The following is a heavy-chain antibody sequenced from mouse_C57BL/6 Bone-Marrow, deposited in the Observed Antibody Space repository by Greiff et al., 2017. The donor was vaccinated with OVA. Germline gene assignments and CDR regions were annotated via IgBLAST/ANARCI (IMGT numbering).Heavy chain of an antibody. CDR2: IRSKSSNYAT. D-gene: IGHD2-10*02. Sequence: EVQLVESGGGLVQPKGSLKLSCAASGFTFNTYAMHWVRQAPGKGLEWVARIRSKSSNYATYYADSVKDRFTISRDDSQSMLYLQMNNLKTEDTAMYYCVRDQGYGNYRAMDYWGQGTSVTVSS. CDR3: VRDQGYGNYRAMDY. J-gene: IGHJ4*01. V-gene: IGHV10-3*01. CDR1: GFTFNTYA.